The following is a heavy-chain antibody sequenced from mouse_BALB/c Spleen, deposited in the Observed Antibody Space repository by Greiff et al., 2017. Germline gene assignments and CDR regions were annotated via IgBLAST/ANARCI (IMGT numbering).Heavy chain of an antibody. V-gene: IGHV2-9*02. J-gene: IGHJ4*01. Sequence: QVQLQQSGPGLVAPSQSLSITCTVSGFSLTSYGVHWVRQPPGKGLEWLGVIWAGGSTNYNSALMSRLSISKDNSKSQVFLKMNSLQTDDTAMYYCARDRGSVYYDYDNYAMDYWGQGTSVTVSS. CDR3: ARDRGSVYYDYDNYAMDY. D-gene: IGHD2-4*01. CDR1: GFSLTSYG. CDR2: IWAGGST.